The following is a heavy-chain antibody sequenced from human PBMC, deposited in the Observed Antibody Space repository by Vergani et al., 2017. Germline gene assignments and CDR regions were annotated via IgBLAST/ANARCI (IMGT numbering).Heavy chain of an antibody. J-gene: IGHJ6*02. D-gene: IGHD1-20*01. CDR3: ARKGITGKDYYYYYGMDV. CDR2: IWYDGSNK. CDR1: GFTFSSYG. Sequence: QVQLVESGGGVVQPGRSLRLSCAASGFTFSSYGMHWVRQAPGKGLEWVAVIWYDGSNKYYADSVQGRFTISRDNSKNTLYLQMNSLRAEDTAVYYCARKGITGKDYYYYYGMDVWGQGTTVTVSS. V-gene: IGHV3-33*01.